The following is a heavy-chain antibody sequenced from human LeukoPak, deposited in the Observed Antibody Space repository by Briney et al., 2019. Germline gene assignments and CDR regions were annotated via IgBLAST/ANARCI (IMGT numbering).Heavy chain of an antibody. CDR1: RGSISRSF. CDR2: IYYSGST. V-gene: IGHV4-59*01. Sequence: SETLSLTCTVSRGSISRSFWSWIRQPPGKGLEWVGHIYYSGSTTYNPSLKSRVAISIDRSKNQFSLQLRSATAADTAVYYCARDKTGDSWGQGTLVTVSS. CDR3: ARDKTGDS. J-gene: IGHJ4*02. D-gene: IGHD7-27*01.